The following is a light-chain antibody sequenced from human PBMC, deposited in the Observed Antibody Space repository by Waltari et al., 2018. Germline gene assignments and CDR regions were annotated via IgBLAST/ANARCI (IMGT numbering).Light chain of an antibody. CDR1: TGPVTSGPY. J-gene: IGLJ2*01. V-gene: IGLV7-46*01. CDR2: DTS. Sequence: QAVVTQEPSLTVSPGGTVTLTCGSSTGPVTSGPYPYWFQQKPGQAPRTLIYDTSNNPSWTPARFSGSLLGGKAALTLSGAQPEDEANYYCFLSYSGAVIFGGGTKLTVL. CDR3: FLSYSGAVI.